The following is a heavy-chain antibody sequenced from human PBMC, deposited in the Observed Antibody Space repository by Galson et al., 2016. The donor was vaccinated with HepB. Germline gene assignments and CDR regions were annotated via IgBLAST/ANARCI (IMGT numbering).Heavy chain of an antibody. CDR3: ARRRGDFWSGYWDYFEY. Sequence: PALVKPPQTLTLTCTFSGFSLRTSAVGVGWIRQPPGKALEWLALIYWNDDKRYRPSLKSRLTITKDTSKNQVVLTMTNMDPVDTATYYCARRRGDFWSGYWDYFEYWGQGTLVTVSS. J-gene: IGHJ4*02. CDR2: IYWNDDK. V-gene: IGHV2-5*01. CDR1: GFSLRTSAVG. D-gene: IGHD3-3*01.